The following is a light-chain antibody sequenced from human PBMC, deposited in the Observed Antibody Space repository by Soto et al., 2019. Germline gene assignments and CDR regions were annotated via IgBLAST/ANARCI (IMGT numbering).Light chain of an antibody. CDR1: QSISTW. Sequence: DIEMTQSPSTLSASVGDRVTITCRSSQSISTWLAWYQQKPGKAPNLLIYDASNLESGVPSRFSGSGTATEFTLTISSLQPYDFATYYCQQYNSCLYTFGQGTKLEIK. J-gene: IGKJ2*01. CDR2: DAS. CDR3: QQYNSCLYT. V-gene: IGKV1-5*01.